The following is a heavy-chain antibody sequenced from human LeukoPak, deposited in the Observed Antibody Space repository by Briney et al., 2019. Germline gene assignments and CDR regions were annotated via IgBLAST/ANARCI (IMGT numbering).Heavy chain of an antibody. J-gene: IGHJ6*02. CDR2: VLDNTDFP. CDR3: ASEPGLSRGPDYAMDV. Sequence: PGGSLRLSCSGSGITLMSYTIHWVRRAPGKGQEWMTCVLDNTDFPYYADSVEGRFIISRDSSKNVVYLQMNSLRPEDTAIYYCASEPGLSRGPDYAMDVWGQGTTVTVSS. CDR1: GITLMSYT. V-gene: IGHV3-30-3*01. D-gene: IGHD3-16*01.